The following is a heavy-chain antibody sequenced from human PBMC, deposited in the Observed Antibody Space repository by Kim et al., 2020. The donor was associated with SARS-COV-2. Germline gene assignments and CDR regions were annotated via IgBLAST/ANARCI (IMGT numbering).Heavy chain of an antibody. Sequence: GGSLRLSCAASGFIFSSYWMHWVRQAPGKGLVWVSRINSDGSSTSYADSVKGRFTISRDNAKNTLYLQMNSLRAEDTAVYFCARGRDSSSWYPPYPPYDFWGQGTLVTVSS. CDR2: INSDGSST. V-gene: IGHV3-74*01. J-gene: IGHJ4*02. CDR3: ARGRDSSSWYPPYPPYDF. D-gene: IGHD6-13*01. CDR1: GFIFSSYW.